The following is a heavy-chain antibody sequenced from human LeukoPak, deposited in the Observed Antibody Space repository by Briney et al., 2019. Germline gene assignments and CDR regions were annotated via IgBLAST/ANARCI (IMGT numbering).Heavy chain of an antibody. CDR1: GFTFSSYA. CDR2: ISGSVVTA. V-gene: IGHV3-23*01. CDR3: ARGSTYYDSSGQVPFDY. Sequence: GGSLRLSCAASGFTFSSYAMNWVRQAPGKGLEWVSAISGSVVTAYYADSVKGRFTISRDNAKNSLYLQMNSLRAEDTAVYYCARGSTYYDSSGQVPFDYWGQGTLVTVSS. J-gene: IGHJ4*02. D-gene: IGHD3-22*01.